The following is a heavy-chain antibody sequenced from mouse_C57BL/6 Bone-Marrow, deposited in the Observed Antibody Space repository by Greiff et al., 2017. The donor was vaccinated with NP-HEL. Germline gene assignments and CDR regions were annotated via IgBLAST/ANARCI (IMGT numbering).Heavy chain of an antibody. D-gene: IGHD1-1*01. Sequence: VQLQQSGAELVRPGTSVKLSCKASGYTFTSYWMHWVKQRPGQGLEWIGVIDPSDSYTNYNQKFKGKATLTVDTSSSTAYMQLSSLTSEDSAVYYCARGITTVVALDYWGQGTTLTVSS. CDR3: ARGITTVVALDY. V-gene: IGHV1-59*01. CDR2: IDPSDSYT. CDR1: GYTFTSYW. J-gene: IGHJ2*01.